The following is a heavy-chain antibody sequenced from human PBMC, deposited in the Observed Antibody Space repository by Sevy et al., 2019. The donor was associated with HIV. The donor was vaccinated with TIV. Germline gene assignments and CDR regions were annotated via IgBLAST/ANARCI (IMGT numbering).Heavy chain of an antibody. V-gene: IGHV3-11*01. J-gene: IGHJ6*02. Sequence: GGSLRLSCAASGFTFSDYWMTWVRQAPGKGLESISCINYSGDVIHYTDSVKGRFTISRDNAKKSLSLEMNSLRADDTAIYYCARIPSPQLGRXFGMDVWGRGTTVTVSS. CDR3: ARIPSPQLGRXFGMDV. CDR2: INYSGDVI. CDR1: GFTFSDYW. D-gene: IGHD1-1*01.